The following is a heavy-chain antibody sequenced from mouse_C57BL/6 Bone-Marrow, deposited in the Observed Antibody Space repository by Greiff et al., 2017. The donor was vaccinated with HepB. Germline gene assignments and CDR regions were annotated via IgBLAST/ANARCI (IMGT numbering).Heavy chain of an antibody. Sequence: VQGVESGPELVKPGASVKISCKASGYAFSSSWMNWVKQRPGKGLEWIGRIYPGDGDTNYNGKFKGKATLTADKSSSTAYMQLSSLTSEDSAVYFCARLVTTAYWGQGTLVTVSA. CDR1: GYAFSSSW. D-gene: IGHD2-2*01. CDR3: ARLVTTAY. V-gene: IGHV1-82*01. CDR2: IYPGDGDT. J-gene: IGHJ3*01.